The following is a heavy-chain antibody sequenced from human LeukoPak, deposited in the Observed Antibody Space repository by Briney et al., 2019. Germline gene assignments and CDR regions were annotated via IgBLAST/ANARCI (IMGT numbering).Heavy chain of an antibody. CDR3: ARIHSLYYYDSSGYGAFDI. J-gene: IGHJ3*02. CDR2: IWNDGSNK. V-gene: IGHV3-33*08. CDR1: GFTFSSYA. Sequence: GGSLRLSCAASGFTFSSYAMSWVRQAPGKGLEWVAVIWNDGSNKYYADSVKGRFTISRDNSKNTLYLQMNSLRAEDTAVYYCARIHSLYYYDSSGYGAFDIWGQGTMVTVSP. D-gene: IGHD3-22*01.